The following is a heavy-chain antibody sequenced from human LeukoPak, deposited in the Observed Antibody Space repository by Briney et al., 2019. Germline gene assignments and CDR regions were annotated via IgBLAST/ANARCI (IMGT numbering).Heavy chain of an antibody. CDR1: GFTIGNHG. Sequence: GGSLRLSCAVSGFTIGNHGMHWVRQAAGKGLEWVAMISHDGRAEYYRDSVKGRLTISRDNSNNMLYLQMNSLRVEDTAVYYCAKDWGSSSWYNWFDPWGQGTLVTVSS. CDR3: AKDWGSSSWYNWFDP. J-gene: IGHJ5*02. D-gene: IGHD6-13*01. V-gene: IGHV3-30*18. CDR2: ISHDGRAE.